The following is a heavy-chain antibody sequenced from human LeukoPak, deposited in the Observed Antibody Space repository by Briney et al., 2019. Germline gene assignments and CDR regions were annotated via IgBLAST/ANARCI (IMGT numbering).Heavy chain of an antibody. D-gene: IGHD3-10*01. CDR1: GGSISSYC. CDR3: ARIYGSGSYVDY. J-gene: IGHJ4*02. V-gene: IGHV4-59*01. Sequence: SETLSPTCTVSGGSISSYCWTWIRQPPGKGLECMGYIFYIGRTNYNPSLKSRVTISADTSKDQFSLKLSSVTDEDTAVYYCARIYGSGSYVDYWGQGTLVTVSS. CDR2: IFYIGRT.